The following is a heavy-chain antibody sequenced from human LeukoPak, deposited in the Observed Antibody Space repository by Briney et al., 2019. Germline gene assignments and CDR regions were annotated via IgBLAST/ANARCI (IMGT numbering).Heavy chain of an antibody. D-gene: IGHD4-11*01. V-gene: IGHV3-30*02. Sequence: LSLTCAASGFTFSSYGMHWVRQAPGKGLEWVAYIQYDGSNEQYADSVKGRFTISRDNSKNTLYLQMNSLRAEDTAVYYCAKPRYSNFDYWGQGTLVTVSS. J-gene: IGHJ4*02. CDR3: AKPRYSNFDY. CDR2: IQYDGSNE. CDR1: GFTFSSYG.